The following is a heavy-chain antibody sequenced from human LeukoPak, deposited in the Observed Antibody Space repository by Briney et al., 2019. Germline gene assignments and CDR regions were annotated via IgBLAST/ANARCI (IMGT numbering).Heavy chain of an antibody. CDR3: AVGFGFDY. D-gene: IGHD3-16*01. Sequence: SETLSLTCTVSGGSISSSSYYWGWIRQPPGKGLEWIGSIYYSGSTYYNPSLKSRVTISVDTSKNQFPLKLSSVTAADTAVYYCAVGFGFDYWGQGTLVTVSS. CDR2: IYYSGST. CDR1: GGSISSSSYY. V-gene: IGHV4-39*01. J-gene: IGHJ4*02.